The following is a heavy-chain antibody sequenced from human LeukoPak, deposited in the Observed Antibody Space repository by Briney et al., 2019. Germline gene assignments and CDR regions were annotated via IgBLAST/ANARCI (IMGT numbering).Heavy chain of an antibody. CDR1: GFIFRQYA. J-gene: IGHJ4*02. V-gene: IGHV3-30*02. Sequence: GGSLRLSCAASGFIFRQYAIHWVRQAPGKGLEWVACIRFDGSKYGDSVKGRFTISRDNAKNSLYLQMNSLRAEDTAVYYCASSVVVPAAPLDYWGQGTLVTVSS. CDR2: IRFDGSK. D-gene: IGHD2-2*01. CDR3: ASSVVVPAAPLDY.